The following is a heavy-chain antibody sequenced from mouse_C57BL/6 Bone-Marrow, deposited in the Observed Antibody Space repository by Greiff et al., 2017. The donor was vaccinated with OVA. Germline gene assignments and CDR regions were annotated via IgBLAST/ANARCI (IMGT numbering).Heavy chain of an antibody. CDR3: TRGDYYGSSYVPFYWYFDV. CDR1: GYTFTSYG. Sequence: QVQLQQSGAELARPGASVKLSCKASGYTFTSYGISWVKQRTGQGLEWIGEIYPRSGNTYYNEKFKGKDTLTADKSSSTAYMELRSLTSEDSAVYFCTRGDYYGSSYVPFYWYFDVWGTGTTVTVSS. V-gene: IGHV1-81*01. D-gene: IGHD1-1*01. CDR2: IYPRSGNT. J-gene: IGHJ1*03.